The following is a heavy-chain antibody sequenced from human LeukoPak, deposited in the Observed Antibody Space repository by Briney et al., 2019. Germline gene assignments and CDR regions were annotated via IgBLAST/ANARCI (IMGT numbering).Heavy chain of an antibody. V-gene: IGHV4-59*08. Sequence: SETLSLTCTVSGGPISSYYWSWIRQPPGKGPEWIGYIYYSGSTNYNPSLKSRVTISVDMSKNQFSLKVSPVTAADTAVYYCAIDYSGGYYGYFQHWGQGTLVTVSS. D-gene: IGHD1-26*01. CDR2: IYYSGST. CDR3: AIDYSGGYYGYFQH. J-gene: IGHJ1*01. CDR1: GGPISSYY.